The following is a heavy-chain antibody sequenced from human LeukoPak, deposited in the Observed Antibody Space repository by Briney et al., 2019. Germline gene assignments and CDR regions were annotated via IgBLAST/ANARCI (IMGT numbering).Heavy chain of an antibody. V-gene: IGHV3-7*01. Sequence: GGFLRLSCAASGFTFSSYWMSWVRQAPGKGLEWVANIKQDGSEKYYVDSVKGRFTISRDNAKNSLYLQMNSLRAEDTAVYYCARVRFVVGAAKPSYFDYWGQGTLVTVSS. CDR1: GFTFSSYW. J-gene: IGHJ4*02. CDR3: ARVRFVVGAAKPSYFDY. D-gene: IGHD1-26*01. CDR2: IKQDGSEK.